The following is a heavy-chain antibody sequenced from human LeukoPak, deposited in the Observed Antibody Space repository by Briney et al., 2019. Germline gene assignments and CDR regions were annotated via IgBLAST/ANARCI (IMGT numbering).Heavy chain of an antibody. V-gene: IGHV5-51*01. CDR2: IYPGDSDT. CDR3: ARNGEYYDILTGLGYFDY. CDR1: GYSFTSYW. J-gene: IGHJ4*02. Sequence: GESLKISCKGSGYSFTSYWIGWVRQMPGKGLEWMGIIYPGDSDTRYSPSFQGQVTISADKSISTAYLQWSSLKASDTAMYCCARNGEYYDILTGLGYFDYWGQGTLVTVSS. D-gene: IGHD3-9*01.